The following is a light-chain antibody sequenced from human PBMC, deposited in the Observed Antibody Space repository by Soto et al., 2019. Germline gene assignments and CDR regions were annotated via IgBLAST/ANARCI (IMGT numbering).Light chain of an antibody. J-gene: IGLJ3*02. CDR3: SSYTTSATLV. Sequence: QSALTQPASVSGSPGQSITISCTGTSADIGVYSHVSWYQQHPGKAPKVIIYEVTHRPSGITNRFSGSTSGDTASLTISGLQSEDEADYFCSSYTTSATLVFGGGTKLTVL. CDR1: SADIGVYSH. V-gene: IGLV2-14*01. CDR2: EVT.